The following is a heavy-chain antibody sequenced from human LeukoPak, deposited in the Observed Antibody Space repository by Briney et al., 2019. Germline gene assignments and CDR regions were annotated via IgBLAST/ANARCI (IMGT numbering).Heavy chain of an antibody. D-gene: IGHD3-22*01. Sequence: SETLSLTCAVSGGSISSSNWWSWVRPPPGKGLEWIGEIYHSGSTNYNPSLKSRVTISVDKSKNQFSLKLSSVTAADTAVYYCARVGDYYDSSGYYYVGPFDIWGQGTMVTVSS. CDR3: ARVGDYYDSSGYYYVGPFDI. J-gene: IGHJ3*02. CDR1: GGSISSSNW. CDR2: IYHSGST. V-gene: IGHV4-4*02.